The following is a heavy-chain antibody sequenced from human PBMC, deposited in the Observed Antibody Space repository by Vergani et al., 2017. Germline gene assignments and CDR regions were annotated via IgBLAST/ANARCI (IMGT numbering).Heavy chain of an antibody. Sequence: QVQLVQSGAEVKKPGSSVKVSCKASGGTFSSYTISWVRQAPGQGLEWMGRIIPILGIANYAQKFQGRVTITADKSTSTAYMELSSLRSEDTAVYYCARDKQLVPLFDYWGQGTLVTVSS. CDR3: ARDKQLVPLFDY. CDR2: IIPILGIA. J-gene: IGHJ4*02. V-gene: IGHV1-69*09. D-gene: IGHD6-6*01. CDR1: GGTFSSYT.